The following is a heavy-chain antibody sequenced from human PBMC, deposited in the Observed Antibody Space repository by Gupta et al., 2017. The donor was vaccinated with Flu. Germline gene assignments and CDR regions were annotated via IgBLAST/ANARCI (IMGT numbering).Heavy chain of an antibody. Sequence: EVQLVESGGGLVQPGGSLRLSCAASGFTFSRSWLTWVRQAPGKGLEWVANIKEDGTEENYVDSVKGRFTISRDNAIHSLYLQMHSLRVDDTAVYYCTRDDTSSRPDYWGQGTLVTVSS. CDR1: GFTFSRSW. CDR3: TRDDTSSRPDY. J-gene: IGHJ4*02. CDR2: IKEDGTEE. V-gene: IGHV3-7*01.